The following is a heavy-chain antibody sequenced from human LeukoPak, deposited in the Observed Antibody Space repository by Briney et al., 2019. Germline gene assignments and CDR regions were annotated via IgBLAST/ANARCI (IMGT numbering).Heavy chain of an antibody. J-gene: IGHJ3*02. Sequence: ASVKVSCKASGYTFTGHFLHWVRQAPGQGLESMGWINPNSGATKYAQKFQGRVTMTRDTSITTAYLELSRLRSDDTAVYYCAIQPWAFDIWGQGTVVTVSS. D-gene: IGHD5-18*01. CDR3: AIQPWAFDI. V-gene: IGHV1-2*02. CDR1: GYTFTGHF. CDR2: INPNSGAT.